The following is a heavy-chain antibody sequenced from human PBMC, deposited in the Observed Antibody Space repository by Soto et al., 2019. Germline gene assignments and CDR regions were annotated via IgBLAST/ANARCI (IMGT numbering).Heavy chain of an antibody. Sequence: SETLSLTCTVSGGSISTYYWSWVRQPPGKGLEWIAYVYYDGRTNFNPSLKSRVAIFVDTPKDQFSLKLRSVTAADTAVYFCARGEPYYDTSGFEYLDYFDLWGRGTPVTVSS. V-gene: IGHV4-59*12. J-gene: IGHJ4*02. CDR1: GGSISTYY. CDR2: VYYDGRT. D-gene: IGHD3-22*01. CDR3: ARGEPYYDTSGFEYLDYFDL.